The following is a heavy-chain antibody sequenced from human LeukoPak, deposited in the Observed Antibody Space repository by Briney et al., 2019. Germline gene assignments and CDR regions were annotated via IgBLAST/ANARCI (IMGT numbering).Heavy chain of an antibody. CDR3: AKDQFTSSWYLNWFDP. Sequence: GGSLRLSCAASGFTFSSYGMHWVRQAPGKGLEWVAVISYDGSNKYYADSVKGRFTISRDNSKNTLYLQMNNLRAEDTAVYYCAKDQFTSSWYLNWFDPWGQGTLVTVSS. J-gene: IGHJ5*02. CDR1: GFTFSSYG. CDR2: ISYDGSNK. V-gene: IGHV3-30*18. D-gene: IGHD6-13*01.